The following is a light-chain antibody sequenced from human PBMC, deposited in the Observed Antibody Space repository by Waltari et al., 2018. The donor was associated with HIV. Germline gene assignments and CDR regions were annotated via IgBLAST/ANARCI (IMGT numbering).Light chain of an antibody. CDR2: GAS. Sequence: EIVLTQSPGTLSLSPGERATLSCRASQSVSSSYLAWYQQKPGQAPRRLIYGASSRATGIPDRFRGSGSGTDFTLTIIRLEPEDFAVYYCQQYGSSPTFGQGTKVEIK. CDR3: QQYGSSPT. J-gene: IGKJ1*01. V-gene: IGKV3-20*01. CDR1: QSVSSSY.